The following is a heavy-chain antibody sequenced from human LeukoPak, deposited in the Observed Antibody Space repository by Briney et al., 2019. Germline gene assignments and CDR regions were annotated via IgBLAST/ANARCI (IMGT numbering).Heavy chain of an antibody. J-gene: IGHJ4*02. Sequence: GGSLRLSCAASGFTFSDHYMDWVRLAPGKGLEWLGRIRNKANSYTTEYAASVKGRFTISRDDSKNSLYLQMNSLRTEDTAVYYCGRVLSYGGHRFVDYWGQGTLVTVSS. CDR2: IRNKANSYTT. V-gene: IGHV3-72*01. CDR1: GFTFSDHY. D-gene: IGHD4-23*01. CDR3: GRVLSYGGHRFVDY.